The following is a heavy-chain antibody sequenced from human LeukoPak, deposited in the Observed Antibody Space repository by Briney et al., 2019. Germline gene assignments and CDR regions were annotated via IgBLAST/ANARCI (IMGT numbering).Heavy chain of an antibody. J-gene: IGHJ6*02. CDR1: GFTFTNAW. D-gene: IGHD3-16*01. CDR2: INHNGNVN. Sequence: GGSLRLSCAASGFTFTNAWMNWARQAPGKGLEWVASINHNGNVNYYVDSVKGRFTISRDNAKNSLCLQMSNLRAEDTAVYFCARGGGLDVWGQGATVTVSS. CDR3: ARGGGLDV. V-gene: IGHV3-7*03.